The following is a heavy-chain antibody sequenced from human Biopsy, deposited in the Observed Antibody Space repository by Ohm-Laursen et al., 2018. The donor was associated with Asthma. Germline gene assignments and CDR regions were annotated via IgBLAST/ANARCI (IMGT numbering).Heavy chain of an antibody. J-gene: IGHJ4*02. Sequence: ASVKVSCKVSGYSLTDLSMHWVRQAPGQGLEWMGGHDHEEGGTVNAWRFQGRVTMAEDTSTDTAHMELSSLSSDDTAVYYCASDFPKDYVRYNFQFWGQGTLVTVSS. V-gene: IGHV1-24*01. CDR3: ASDFPKDYVRYNFQF. CDR2: HDHEEGGT. CDR1: GYSLTDLS. D-gene: IGHD4-17*01.